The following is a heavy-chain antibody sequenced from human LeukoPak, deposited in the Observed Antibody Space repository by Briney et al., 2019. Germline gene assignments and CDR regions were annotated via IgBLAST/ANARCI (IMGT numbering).Heavy chain of an antibody. V-gene: IGHV3-38-3*01. Sequence: PGGSLRLSCAASGFTVSSNEMSWVRQAPGKGLEWVSSISGGSTYYADSRKGRFTISRDNSKNTLHLQMNSLRAEDTAVYYCARSTYYYGSGTYYPLGYWGQGTLVTVSS. J-gene: IGHJ4*02. CDR3: ARSTYYYGSGTYYPLGY. D-gene: IGHD3-10*01. CDR1: GFTVSSNE. CDR2: ISGGST.